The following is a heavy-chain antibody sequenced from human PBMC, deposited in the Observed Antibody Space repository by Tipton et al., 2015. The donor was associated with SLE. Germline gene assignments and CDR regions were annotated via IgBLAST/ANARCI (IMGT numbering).Heavy chain of an antibody. D-gene: IGHD5-18*01. CDR1: GGSISSGPYY. Sequence: TLSLTCTVSGGSISSGPYYWSWIRQPAGKGLEWLGHISNTGSATYNPSLKSRVTISVDTSENRFSLQLTSVTAADTAVYYCAREAYGYIYGYDLDWFDSWGQGTLVTVSS. CDR3: AREAYGYIYGYDLDWFDS. CDR2: ISNTGSA. J-gene: IGHJ5*01. V-gene: IGHV4-61*09.